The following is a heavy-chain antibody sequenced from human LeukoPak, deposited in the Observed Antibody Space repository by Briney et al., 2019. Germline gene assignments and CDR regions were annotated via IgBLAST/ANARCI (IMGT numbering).Heavy chain of an antibody. CDR1: GFTFSSYW. CDR3: ARDSYYDILTFDY. CDR2: IKQDGSEK. Sequence: GGSLRLSCAASGFTFSSYWMSWVRQAPGKGLEWVANIKQDGSEKYYVDSVKGRFTISRDNAKNSLYLQMNSLRAEDTAVYYCARDSYYDILTFDYWGQETLVTVSS. D-gene: IGHD3-9*01. J-gene: IGHJ4*02. V-gene: IGHV3-7*01.